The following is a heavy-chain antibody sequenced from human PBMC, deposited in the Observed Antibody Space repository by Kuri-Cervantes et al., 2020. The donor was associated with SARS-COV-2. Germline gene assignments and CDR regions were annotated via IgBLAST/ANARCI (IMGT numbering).Heavy chain of an antibody. CDR2: ISYDGSNK. CDR3: AKDFVVTWELLSYNWFDP. D-gene: IGHD1-26*01. CDR1: GFTFSSYA. J-gene: IGHJ5*02. Sequence: GGSLRLSCAASGFTFSSYAMHWVRQAPGKGLEWVAVISYDGSNKYYADSVKVRFTISRDNSKNTLYLQMNSLRAEDTAVYYCAKDFVVTWELLSYNWFDPWGQGTLVTVSS. V-gene: IGHV3-30-3*01.